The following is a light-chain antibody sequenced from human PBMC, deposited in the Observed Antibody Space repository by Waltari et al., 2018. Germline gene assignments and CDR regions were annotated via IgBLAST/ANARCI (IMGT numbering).Light chain of an antibody. V-gene: IGLV2-18*02. CDR1: TSEVGGIKG. Sequence: QSALTHPPSGSKSLGQRATISCPGPTSEVGGIKGVSWYQQHSGTAPRLLIYDVNKRPSGVSDRFSGSKSGNTASLTISGLQAEDEADYYCCSYRSGSTFLFGGGTRLTVL. CDR3: CSYRSGSTFL. CDR2: DVN. J-gene: IGLJ2*01.